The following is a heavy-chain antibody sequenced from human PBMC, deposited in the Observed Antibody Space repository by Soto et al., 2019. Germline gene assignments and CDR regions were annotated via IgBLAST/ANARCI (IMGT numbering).Heavy chain of an antibody. CDR3: AREARYDSSGYYYVY. Sequence: GGSLRLSCAASGFTFSSYWMHWVRQAPGKGLVWVSRINSDGSSTSYADSVKGRFTFSRDNAKNTLYLQMNSLRAEDTAVYYCAREARYDSSGYYYVYWGQGTLVTVSS. D-gene: IGHD3-22*01. J-gene: IGHJ4*02. CDR2: INSDGSST. V-gene: IGHV3-74*01. CDR1: GFTFSSYW.